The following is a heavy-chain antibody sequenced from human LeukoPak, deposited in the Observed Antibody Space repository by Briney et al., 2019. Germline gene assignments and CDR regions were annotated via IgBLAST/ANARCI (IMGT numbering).Heavy chain of an antibody. J-gene: IGHJ4*02. CDR2: ISSNGGST. V-gene: IGHV3-64*01. Sequence: GGSLRLSCAASGFTFSSYAMHWVRQAPGKGLEYVSAISSNGGSTYYANSVKGRFTISRDNSKNTLYLQMGSLRAEDMAVYYCARSIFYSSGLDYWGQGTLVTVSS. CDR1: GFTFSSYA. D-gene: IGHD6-19*01. CDR3: ARSIFYSSGLDY.